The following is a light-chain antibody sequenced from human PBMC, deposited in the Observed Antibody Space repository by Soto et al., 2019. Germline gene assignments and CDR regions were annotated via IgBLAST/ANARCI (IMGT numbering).Light chain of an antibody. J-gene: IGKJ2*01. Sequence: DIQMTQSPSSLSASVGDRVTITCQASQDINNYLNWYQQKSGKAPKLLIYDASNLETGVPSRFSGSGSGTDFTFTISSLQPEDIATYYCQQYDNLPYTFGQGTKVDIK. CDR3: QQYDNLPYT. CDR2: DAS. V-gene: IGKV1-33*01. CDR1: QDINNY.